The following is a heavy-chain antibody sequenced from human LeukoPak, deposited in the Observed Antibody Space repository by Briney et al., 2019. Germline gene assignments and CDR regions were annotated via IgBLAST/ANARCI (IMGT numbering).Heavy chain of an antibody. CDR2: INPSGGST. Sequence: VASVKVSCKASGYTFTSYYMHWVRQAPGQGLEWMGIINPSGGSTSYAQKFQGRVTMTRDTSTSTVYMELSSLRSEDTAVYYCATSRLTVVTPRNWFDPWGQGTLITVSS. CDR3: ATSRLTVVTPRNWFDP. J-gene: IGHJ5*02. CDR1: GYTFTSYY. V-gene: IGHV1-46*01. D-gene: IGHD4-23*01.